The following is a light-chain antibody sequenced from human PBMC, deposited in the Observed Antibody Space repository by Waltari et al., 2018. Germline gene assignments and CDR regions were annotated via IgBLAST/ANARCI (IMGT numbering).Light chain of an antibody. CDR3: QTWGTGIRV. CDR2: LNSDGSH. Sequence: QLVLTQSPSASASLGASVKLTCPLSSGHSSYAIAWPQQQPEKGPRHLMKLNSDGSHSKGDGIPDRFSGSSSGAERYLTISSLQSEDEADYYCQTWGTGIRVFGGGTKLTVL. J-gene: IGLJ3*02. CDR1: SGHSSYA. V-gene: IGLV4-69*01.